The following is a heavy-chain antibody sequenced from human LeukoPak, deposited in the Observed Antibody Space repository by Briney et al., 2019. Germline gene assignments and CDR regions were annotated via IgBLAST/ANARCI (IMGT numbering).Heavy chain of an antibody. Sequence: SETLSLTCTVSGGSISSGNYYWSWIRQPAGKGLEWIGRIYTSGSTNYNPSLKSRVTIPVDTSKNQFSLKLNSVTAADTAVYYCARDPRWVIDAFDIWGQGTMVTVSS. CDR2: IYTSGST. V-gene: IGHV4-61*02. CDR1: GGSISSGNYY. J-gene: IGHJ3*02. CDR3: ARDPRWVIDAFDI. D-gene: IGHD2-21*01.